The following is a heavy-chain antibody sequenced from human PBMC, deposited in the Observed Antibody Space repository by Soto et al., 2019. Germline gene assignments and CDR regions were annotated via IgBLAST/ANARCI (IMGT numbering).Heavy chain of an antibody. CDR1: AGSSNSYY. CDR2: VYNSGST. J-gene: IGHJ5*02. V-gene: IGHV4-59*12. D-gene: IGHD3-22*01. CDR3: ARWRYYYDSSGYWP. Sequence: SETLSLTCTASAGSSNSYYWSWIRQPPGKGLEWIGYVYNSGSTYYNPSLKSRVTISLDKSKNQFSLKLSSVTAADTAVYYCARWRYYYDSSGYWPWGQGTLVTVSS.